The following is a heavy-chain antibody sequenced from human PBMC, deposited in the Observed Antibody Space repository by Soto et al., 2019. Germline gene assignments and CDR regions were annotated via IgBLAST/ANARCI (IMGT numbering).Heavy chain of an antibody. CDR1: GFTFSSYA. V-gene: IGHV3-23*01. D-gene: IGHD1-26*01. CDR3: AKVLVSRELLRSKHAENDAFDI. J-gene: IGHJ3*02. CDR2: ISGSGGST. Sequence: GSLRLSCAASGFTFSSYAMSWVRQAPGKGLEWVSAISGSGGSTYYADSVKGRFTISRDNSKNTLYLQMNSLRAEDTAVYYCAKVLVSRELLRSKHAENDAFDIWGQGTMVTVSS.